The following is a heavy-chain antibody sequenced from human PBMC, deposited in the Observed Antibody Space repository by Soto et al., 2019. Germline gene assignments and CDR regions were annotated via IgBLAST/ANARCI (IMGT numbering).Heavy chain of an antibody. Sequence: PGGSLRLSCAASGFTFSSYAMSWFRQAPGKGLEWVSAISGSGGRTYYADSVKGRFTISRDNSKNTLYLQMNSLRAEDTAVYYCAKSYYDSSGYRGFNWFDPWGQGTLVTVSS. CDR3: AKSYYDSSGYRGFNWFDP. CDR2: ISGSGGRT. CDR1: GFTFSSYA. D-gene: IGHD3-22*01. V-gene: IGHV3-23*01. J-gene: IGHJ5*02.